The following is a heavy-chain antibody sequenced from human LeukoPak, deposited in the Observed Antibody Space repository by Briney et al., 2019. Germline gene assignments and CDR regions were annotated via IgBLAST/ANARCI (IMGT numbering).Heavy chain of an antibody. CDR3: ARAAATYDSSGYYYPYFDY. CDR1: GYTFTSYG. D-gene: IGHD3-22*01. J-gene: IGHJ4*02. V-gene: IGHV1-18*01. CDR2: ISAYNGNT. Sequence: ASVKVSCKASGYTFTSYGISWVRQAPGQGLEWMGWISAYNGNTNYAQKLQGRVTMTTDTSTSTAYMELRSLRSDDTAVYYCARAAATYDSSGYYYPYFDYWGQGTLVTVSS.